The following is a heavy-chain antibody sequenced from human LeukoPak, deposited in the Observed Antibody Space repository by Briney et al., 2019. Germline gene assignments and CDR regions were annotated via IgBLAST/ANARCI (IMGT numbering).Heavy chain of an antibody. CDR3: ARGDYYGSGSPLDY. V-gene: IGHV4-34*01. CDR2: INHSGST. J-gene: IGHJ4*02. Sequence: SETLSLTCAVYGGSFSGYYWSWIRQPPGKGLEWIGEINHSGSTNYNPSLKSRVTISVGTSKNQFSLKLSSVTAADTAVYYCARGDYYGSGSPLDYWGQGTLVTVSS. D-gene: IGHD3-10*01. CDR1: GGSFSGYY.